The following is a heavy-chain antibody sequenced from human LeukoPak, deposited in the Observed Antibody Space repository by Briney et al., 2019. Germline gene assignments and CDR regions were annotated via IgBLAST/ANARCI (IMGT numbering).Heavy chain of an antibody. CDR2: ISSSSSTI. Sequence: GGSLRLSCAASGFTFTSYSMNWVRQAPGKWLEWVSYISSSSSTIYYADSVKGRFTISRDNAKNSLYLQMNSLRAEDTAVYYCARDHLYDILTGYYPGNNWFDPWGQGTLVTVSS. J-gene: IGHJ5*02. V-gene: IGHV3-48*04. CDR1: GFTFTSYS. CDR3: ARDHLYDILTGYYPGNNWFDP. D-gene: IGHD3-9*01.